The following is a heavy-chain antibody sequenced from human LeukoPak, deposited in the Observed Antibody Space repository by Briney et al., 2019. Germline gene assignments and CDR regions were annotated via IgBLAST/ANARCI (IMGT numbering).Heavy chain of an antibody. J-gene: IGHJ4*02. CDR3: ASRIAVAGIRARYYFDY. D-gene: IGHD6-19*01. CDR1: GFTFSSYS. CDR2: ISSSSSYI. V-gene: IGHV3-21*04. Sequence: GGSLRLSCAASGFTFSSYSMNWVRQAPGKGLEWVSSISSSSSYIYYADSVKGRFTISRDNAKNSLYLQMNSLRAEDTAVYYCASRIAVAGIRARYYFDYWGQGTLVTVSS.